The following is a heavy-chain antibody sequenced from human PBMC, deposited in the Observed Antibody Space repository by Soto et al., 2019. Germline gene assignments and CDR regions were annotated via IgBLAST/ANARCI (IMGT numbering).Heavy chain of an antibody. D-gene: IGHD6-19*01. Sequence: EVQLVESGGGLVQHGGSLRLTCVASGFPFSIYSMNWVRQAPGKGLEWSSYITSDTNTIKYADSVKGRFTISRDNAKNLVYLQMNSLRDEDTAVYFCASSVEGHFDYWGQGTVVTVSS. CDR2: ITSDTNTI. CDR1: GFPFSIYS. V-gene: IGHV3-48*02. J-gene: IGHJ4*02. CDR3: ASSVEGHFDY.